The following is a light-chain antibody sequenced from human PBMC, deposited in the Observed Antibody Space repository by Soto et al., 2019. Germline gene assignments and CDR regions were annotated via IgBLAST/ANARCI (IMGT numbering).Light chain of an antibody. CDR3: QQRGDWPLT. J-gene: IGKJ4*01. CDR1: QSVSNY. CDR2: DAS. Sequence: EIVLTQSPVTLSLSPGERATLSCRARQSVSNYLAWYQQRPGQAPSLVIYDASNRAPGIPARFSGSGSGTDFTLTISSLEPEDFAVYYCQQRGDWPLTFGGGTKVEIK. V-gene: IGKV3-11*01.